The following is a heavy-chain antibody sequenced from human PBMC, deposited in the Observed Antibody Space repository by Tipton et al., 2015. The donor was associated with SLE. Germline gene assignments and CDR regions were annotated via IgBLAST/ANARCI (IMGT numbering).Heavy chain of an antibody. CDR3: ARAVTIFGVAGNWFEP. CDR1: GGSISSYY. CDR2: IYYSGST. D-gene: IGHD3-3*01. V-gene: IGHV4-59*01. Sequence: LRLSCTVSGGSISSYYWCWIRQPPGKGLEWIGYIYYSGSTTYNPALKSRVTISVDTSKNQFSLKLSSLTAADTAVYYCARAVTIFGVAGNWFEPWGQGALVTVSS. J-gene: IGHJ5*02.